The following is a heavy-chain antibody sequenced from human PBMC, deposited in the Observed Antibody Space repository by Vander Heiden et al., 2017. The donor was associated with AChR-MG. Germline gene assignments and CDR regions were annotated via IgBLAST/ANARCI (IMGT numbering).Heavy chain of an antibody. CDR2: IIPIFGTA. J-gene: IGHJ6*04. CDR3: ARDTVPAAINPFGMDV. D-gene: IGHD2-2*02. CDR1: GGTFSSYA. Sequence: QVQLVQSGAEVKKPGSSVKVSCKASGGTFSSYAISWVRQAPGQGLEWMGGIIPIFGTANYAQKFQGRVTITADKSTSTAYMELSSLRSEDTAVYYCARDTVPAAINPFGMDVWGKGTTVTVSS. V-gene: IGHV1-69*06.